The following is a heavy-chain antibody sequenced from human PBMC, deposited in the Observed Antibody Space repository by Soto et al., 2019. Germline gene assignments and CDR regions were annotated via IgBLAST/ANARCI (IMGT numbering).Heavy chain of an antibody. D-gene: IGHD2-8*01. Sequence: ASVKVSCNASGYTFTGYYMHWVRQAPGQGLEWMGWINPNSGGTNYAQKFQGWVTMTRDTSISTAYMELSRLRSDDTAVYYCAREGSVSCTNGVCYRAYYFDYWGQGTLVTVSS. V-gene: IGHV1-2*04. CDR1: GYTFTGYY. CDR2: INPNSGGT. J-gene: IGHJ4*02. CDR3: AREGSVSCTNGVCYRAYYFDY.